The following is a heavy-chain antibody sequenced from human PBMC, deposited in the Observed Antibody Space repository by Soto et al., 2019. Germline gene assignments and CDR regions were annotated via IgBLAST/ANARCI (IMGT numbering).Heavy chain of an antibody. CDR3: ARGYARRFFFFFLNDYDNYDMYV. J-gene: IGHJ6*03. Sequence: ASVKVSCKASGYTFTSYDINWVRQATGQGLEWMGWMNPNSGNTGYAQKFQGRVTMTRNTSISTAYMELSSLRSEDTAVYYCARGYARRFFFFFLNDYDNYDMYVLCQGAAVTVS. CDR1: GYTFTSYD. D-gene: IGHD3-3*01. V-gene: IGHV1-8*01. CDR2: MNPNSGNT.